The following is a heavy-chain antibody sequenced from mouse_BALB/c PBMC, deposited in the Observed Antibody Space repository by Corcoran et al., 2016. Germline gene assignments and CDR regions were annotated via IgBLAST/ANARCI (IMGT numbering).Heavy chain of an antibody. Sequence: QVTLKESGPVILQPSQTLSLTCSFSGFSLSTSGMGVGWIRQPSGKGLEWLAHIWWDDDKRYNPALKSRLTISKDTSSNQVFLKIASVDTADTATYYCARIALYGSSYGPDYWGQGTTLTVSS. D-gene: IGHD1-1*01. CDR3: ARIALYGSSYGPDY. J-gene: IGHJ2*01. V-gene: IGHV8-8*01. CDR2: IWWDDDK. CDR1: GFSLSTSGMG.